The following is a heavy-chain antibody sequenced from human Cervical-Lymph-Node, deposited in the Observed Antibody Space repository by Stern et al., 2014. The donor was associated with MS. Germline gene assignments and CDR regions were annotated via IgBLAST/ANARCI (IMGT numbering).Heavy chain of an antibody. J-gene: IGHJ4*02. CDR2: ISYDGSDK. V-gene: IGHV3-30*18. Sequence: VQLLESGGGVVQPGRSLRLSCAASGFTFSSYGMHWVRQAPGKGLEWVAVISYDGSDKYYGDSVKGRITISRDNSKNTLYLQIDSLRAEDTAVYYCAKGPWRWGDVYNGFDYWGQGTLVTVSS. D-gene: IGHD5-24*01. CDR3: AKGPWRWGDVYNGFDY. CDR1: GFTFSSYG.